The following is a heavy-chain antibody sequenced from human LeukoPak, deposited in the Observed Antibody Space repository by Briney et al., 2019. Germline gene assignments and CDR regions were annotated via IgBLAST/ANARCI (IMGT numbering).Heavy chain of an antibody. CDR1: GNTLSEFS. V-gene: IGHV1-24*01. Sequence: ASVKVSCKVTGNTLSEFSMHWVRQSPGKGLEWMGGFDPEVGGTVYAQKFQGRVTMTEDTSTETAYMELSSLRSEDSAVYYCATDLLAGGLKTFDPWGQGTLVTVSS. CDR3: ATDLLAGGLKTFDP. J-gene: IGHJ5*02. CDR2: FDPEVGGT.